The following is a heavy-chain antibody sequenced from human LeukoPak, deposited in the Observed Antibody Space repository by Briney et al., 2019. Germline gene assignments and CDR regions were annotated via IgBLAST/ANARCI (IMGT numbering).Heavy chain of an antibody. CDR3: AKLHNLNCDY. CDR1: GFTFSSNY. J-gene: IGHJ4*02. CDR2: IYSGGST. Sequence: GGSLRLSCAASGFTFSSNYMSWVRQAPGKGLEWVSVIYSGGSTYYADSVKGRFTISRDSSKNTLYLQMNNLRPEDTAVYYCAKLHNLNCDYWGLGTLVTVSS. D-gene: IGHD1-14*01. V-gene: IGHV3-53*01.